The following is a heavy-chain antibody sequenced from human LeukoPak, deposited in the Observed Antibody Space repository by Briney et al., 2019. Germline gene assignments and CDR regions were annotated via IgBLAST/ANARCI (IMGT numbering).Heavy chain of an antibody. CDR3: AREGYSYGENWFDP. V-gene: IGHV4-59*01. CDR1: GGSFSGYY. CDR2: IYYSGST. D-gene: IGHD5-18*01. J-gene: IGHJ5*02. Sequence: SETLSLTCAVYGGSFSGYYWSWIRQPPGKGLEWIGYIYYSGSTNYNPSLKSRVTISVDTSKNQFSLKLSSVTAADTAVYYCAREGYSYGENWFDPWGQGTLVTVSS.